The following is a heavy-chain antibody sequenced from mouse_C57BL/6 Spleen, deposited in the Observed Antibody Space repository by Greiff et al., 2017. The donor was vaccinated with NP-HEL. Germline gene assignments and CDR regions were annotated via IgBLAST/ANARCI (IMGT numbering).Heavy chain of an antibody. CDR1: GYTFTSYW. D-gene: IGHD2-5*01. Sequence: VQLQQSGTVLARPGASVKMSCKTSGYTFTSYWMHWVKQRPGQGLEWIGAIYPGNSDTSYNQKFKGKAKLTAVTSASTAYMELSSLTNEDSAVYYCTRPYYSNVYYFDYWGQGTTLTVSS. V-gene: IGHV1-5*01. CDR3: TRPYYSNVYYFDY. J-gene: IGHJ2*01. CDR2: IYPGNSDT.